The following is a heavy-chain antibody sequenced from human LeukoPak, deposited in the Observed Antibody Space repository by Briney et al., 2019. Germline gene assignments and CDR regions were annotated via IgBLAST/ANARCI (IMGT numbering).Heavy chain of an antibody. CDR1: GLSLNTAGVG. Sequence: SGPTLVKPTQTLTLTCTLSGLSLNTAGVGVGWIRQPPGKALEWLALIYWDDDKRYNPSLKTRLTITKDTSKNQVVLTVTNMDPVDTATYYCAKAGYGSGSYLRYYYYGMDVWGQGTTVTVSS. J-gene: IGHJ6*02. CDR2: IYWDDDK. V-gene: IGHV2-5*02. D-gene: IGHD3-10*01. CDR3: AKAGYGSGSYLRYYYYGMDV.